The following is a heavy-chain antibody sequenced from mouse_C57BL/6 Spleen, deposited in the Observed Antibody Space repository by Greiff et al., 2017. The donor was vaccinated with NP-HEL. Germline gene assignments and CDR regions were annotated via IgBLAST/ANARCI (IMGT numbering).Heavy chain of an antibody. V-gene: IGHV1-80*01. CDR1: GYAFSSYW. J-gene: IGHJ3*01. CDR2: IYPGDGDT. Sequence: QVQLQQSGAELVKPGASVKISCKASGYAFSSYWMNWVKQRPGKGLEWIGQIYPGDGDTNYNGKFKGKATLTADKSSSTAYMQLSSLTSEDSAVYFCARAYYSNLEFAYWGQGTLVTVSA. D-gene: IGHD2-5*01. CDR3: ARAYYSNLEFAY.